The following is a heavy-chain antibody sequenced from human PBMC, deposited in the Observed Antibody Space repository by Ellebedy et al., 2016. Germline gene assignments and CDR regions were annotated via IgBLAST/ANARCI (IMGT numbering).Heavy chain of an antibody. J-gene: IGHJ6*02. CDR2: ISRTATYI. D-gene: IGHD1-26*01. CDR1: GFTFSSFA. CDR3: ASRATIVDGTDLPMDYYYGMDV. V-gene: IGHV3-21*01. Sequence: GGSLRLSCEASGFTFSSFAMNWVRQAPGKGLEWVSSISRTATYIYYAEAVKGRFTISRDNAKNSLYLQMNSLRPEDTAVYYCASRATIVDGTDLPMDYYYGMDVWGQGTTVTVSS.